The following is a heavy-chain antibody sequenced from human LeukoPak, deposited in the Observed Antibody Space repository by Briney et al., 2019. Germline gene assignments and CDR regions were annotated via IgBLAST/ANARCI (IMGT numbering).Heavy chain of an antibody. J-gene: IGHJ6*02. CDR3: ARASLYFYLDV. CDR2: IYYSGST. D-gene: IGHD3-10*01. CDR1: GGSISNSY. V-gene: IGHV4-59*01. Sequence: SETLSLTCTVSGGSISNSYWSWIRQPPGKGLEWIGYIYYSGSTNYNPSLKSRVTISADTSKIQFSLKLSSVTAADTAVYYCARASLYFYLDVWGQGTTVTVSS.